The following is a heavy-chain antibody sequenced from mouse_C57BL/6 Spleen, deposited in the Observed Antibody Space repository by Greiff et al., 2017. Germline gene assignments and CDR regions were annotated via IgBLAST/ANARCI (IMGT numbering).Heavy chain of an antibody. D-gene: IGHD1-1*01. CDR1: GFTFSDYA. V-gene: IGHV5-17*01. J-gene: IGHJ2*01. Sequence: DVKLVESGGGLVKPGGSLKLSCAASGFTFSDYAMHWVRQAPEKGLEWVAYISSGSSTIYYADTVKGRFTISRDNAKNTLSLQMTSLRSEDTAMYYCERRGRYYFDYWGQGTTLTVSS. CDR3: ERRGRYYFDY. CDR2: ISSGSSTI.